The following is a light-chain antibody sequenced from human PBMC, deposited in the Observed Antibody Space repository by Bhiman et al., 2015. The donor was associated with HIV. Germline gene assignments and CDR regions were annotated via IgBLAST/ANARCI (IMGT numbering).Light chain of an antibody. CDR1: SSDVGGYNH. V-gene: IGLV2-14*03. CDR2: DVS. CDR3: SSYTSSSTVV. J-gene: IGLJ2*01. Sequence: QSALTQPRSVSGSPGQSVTISCTGTSSDVGGYNHVSWYQQHPGKAPKLMIYDVSYRPSGVSNRFSGSKSANTASLTISGLQAEDEADYYCSSYTSSSTVVFGGGTKLTVL.